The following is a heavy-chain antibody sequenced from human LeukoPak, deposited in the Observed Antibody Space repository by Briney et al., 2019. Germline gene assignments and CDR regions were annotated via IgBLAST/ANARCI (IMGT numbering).Heavy chain of an antibody. CDR3: ARVHRMGSAFDI. CDR1: GGSISSGGYS. J-gene: IGHJ3*02. CDR2: IYHSGST. V-gene: IGHV4-30-2*01. D-gene: IGHD2-15*01. Sequence: SETLSLTCAVSGGSISSGGYSWSWIRQPPGKGLEWIGYIYHSGSTYYNPSLKSRVTISVDRSKNRFSLKLSSVTAADTAVYYCARVHRMGSAFDIWGQGTMVTVSS.